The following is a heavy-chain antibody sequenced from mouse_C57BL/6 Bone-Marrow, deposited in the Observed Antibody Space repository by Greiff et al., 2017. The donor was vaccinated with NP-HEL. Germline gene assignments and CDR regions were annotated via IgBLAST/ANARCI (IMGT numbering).Heavy chain of an antibody. J-gene: IGHJ3*01. Sequence: VQLQQPGAELVMPGASVKLSCKASGYTFTSYWMHWVKQRPGQGLEWIGEIDPSDSYTNYNQKFKGKSTLTVDKSSSTAYMQLSSLTSEDSAVYYCARYGTTVVEGFAYWGQGTLVTVSA. CDR3: ARYGTTVVEGFAY. V-gene: IGHV1-69*01. CDR2: IDPSDSYT. CDR1: GYTFTSYW. D-gene: IGHD1-1*01.